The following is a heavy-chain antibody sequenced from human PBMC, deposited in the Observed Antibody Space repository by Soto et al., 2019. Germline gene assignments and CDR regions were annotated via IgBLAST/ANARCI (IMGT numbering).Heavy chain of an antibody. CDR2: IYHSGST. CDR3: ARGPTTALFDY. J-gene: IGHJ4*02. D-gene: IGHD2-21*02. V-gene: IGHV4-30-2*01. CDR1: GCSISSGGYS. Sequence: TRSFTCSVSGCSISSGGYSWSWIRQPPGKGLEWMGYIYHSGSTYYHPSLKSRVTISVDRSKNQFSLKLSSVTAEDTAPYYCARGPTTALFDYWGQGTLVTV.